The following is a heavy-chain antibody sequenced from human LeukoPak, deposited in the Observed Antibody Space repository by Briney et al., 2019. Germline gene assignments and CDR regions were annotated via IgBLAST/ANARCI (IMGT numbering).Heavy chain of an antibody. V-gene: IGHV3-9*01. CDR3: AKGLSDGYSYGYDY. CDR2: ISWNSGAI. CDR1: GFTFDDYA. J-gene: IGHJ4*02. D-gene: IGHD5-18*01. Sequence: GGSLRLSCAASGFTFDDYAMHWVRQAPGKGLEWVSGISWNSGAIGYADSVKGRFTISRDNAKNSLYLQMNSLRAEDTALHYCAKGLSDGYSYGYDYWGQGTLVTVSS.